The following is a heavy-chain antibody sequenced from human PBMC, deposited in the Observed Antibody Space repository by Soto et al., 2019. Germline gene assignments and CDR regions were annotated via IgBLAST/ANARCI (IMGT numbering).Heavy chain of an antibody. V-gene: IGHV1-3*01. CDR1: GYTFTSYA. Sequence: ASVKVSCKASGYTFTSYAMHWVRQAPEQRLEWMGWINAGNGNTKYSQKFQGRVTITRDTSASTAYMELSSLRSEDTAVYYCARDLTHYDILTGYKYYYYYYYMDVWGKGTTVTVSS. CDR2: INAGNGNT. J-gene: IGHJ6*03. CDR3: ARDLTHYDILTGYKYYYYYYYMDV. D-gene: IGHD3-9*01.